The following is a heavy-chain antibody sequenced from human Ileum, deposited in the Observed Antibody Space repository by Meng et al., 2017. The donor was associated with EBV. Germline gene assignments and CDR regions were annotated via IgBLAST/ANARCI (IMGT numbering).Heavy chain of an antibody. Sequence: QLQLHGSGPGLVEPSETLSLTCAVSGDSISSSNHWWGWIRQPPGKGLEWVGTIYYSGSTFYNPSLKSRVTISLDTSKNQFSLKVSSVTAADTAVYYCARRYYGVPFDNWGQGTLVTVSS. CDR3: ARRYYGVPFDN. D-gene: IGHD3-3*01. CDR1: GDSISSSNHW. CDR2: IYYSGST. J-gene: IGHJ4*02. V-gene: IGHV4-39*01.